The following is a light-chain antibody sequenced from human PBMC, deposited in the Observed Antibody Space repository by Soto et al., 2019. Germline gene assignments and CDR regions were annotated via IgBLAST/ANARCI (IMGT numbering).Light chain of an antibody. Sequence: QSALTQPASVSGSPGQSITISCTGTSSDVGGYNYVSWYQQHPGKAPKLIIYEVTHRPSGVSSRFYGSRSGNTASLTISGLQAEDEADYYCKSRTTRNTLVFGGWTKLTVL. CDR2: EVT. CDR3: KSRTTRNTLV. J-gene: IGLJ3*02. CDR1: SSDVGGYNY. V-gene: IGLV2-14*01.